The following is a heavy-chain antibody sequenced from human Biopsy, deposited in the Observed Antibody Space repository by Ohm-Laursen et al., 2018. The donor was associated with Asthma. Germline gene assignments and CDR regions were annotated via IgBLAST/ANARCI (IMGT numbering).Heavy chain of an antibody. CDR3: ASYEVVTAILPMDV. J-gene: IGHJ6*02. V-gene: IGHV3-30*03. CDR1: GFVFSQCG. Sequence: SLRLSCSASGFVFSQCGMTWVRQGPGKGLEWVAFLSYDGSNKYYGDSVKGRFTISRDNSKNTLYLQMDSLRAEDTAVYYCASYEVVTAILPMDVWGQGTTVTVSS. D-gene: IGHD2-21*02. CDR2: LSYDGSNK.